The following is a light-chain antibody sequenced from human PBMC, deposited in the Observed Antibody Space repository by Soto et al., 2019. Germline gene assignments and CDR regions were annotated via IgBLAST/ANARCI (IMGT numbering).Light chain of an antibody. CDR1: QSVNSSS. V-gene: IGKV3-20*01. CDR3: QQYGSSAPIT. J-gene: IGKJ5*01. CDR2: GAS. Sequence: EIVLTQSPGTLSLSPWERATLSCRASQSVNSSSLACYQQKRAQAPRLLIHGASSGATGILDRFSGSGSETDFTLTISRLEPEDFALYYCQQYGSSAPITLGQGTRLEIK.